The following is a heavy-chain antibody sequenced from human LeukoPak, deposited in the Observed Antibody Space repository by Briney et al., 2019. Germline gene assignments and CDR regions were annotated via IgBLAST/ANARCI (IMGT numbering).Heavy chain of an antibody. CDR3: AREDSSSWSFDP. V-gene: IGHV3-23*01. Sequence: GGSLRLSCAASGFTFSSYAMSWVRQAPGKGLEWVSAISGSGGSTYYADSVKGRFTISRDNSKNTLYLQMNSLRSEDTAVHYCAREDSSSWSFDPWGQGTLVTVSS. J-gene: IGHJ5*02. D-gene: IGHD6-13*01. CDR1: GFTFSSYA. CDR2: ISGSGGST.